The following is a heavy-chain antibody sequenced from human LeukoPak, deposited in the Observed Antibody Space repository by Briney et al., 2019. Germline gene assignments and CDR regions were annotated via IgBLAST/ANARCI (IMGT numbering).Heavy chain of an antibody. CDR1: GYTLTELS. CDR3: ARTDGGDYYDSSGHLDY. J-gene: IGHJ4*02. Sequence: GASVKVSCKVSGYTLTELSMHWVRQAPGKGLEWMGWMNPNSGNTGYAQKFQGRVTITRNTSISTAYMELSSLRSEDTAVYYCARTDGGDYYDSSGHLDYWGQGTLVTVSS. D-gene: IGHD3-22*01. V-gene: IGHV1-8*03. CDR2: MNPNSGNT.